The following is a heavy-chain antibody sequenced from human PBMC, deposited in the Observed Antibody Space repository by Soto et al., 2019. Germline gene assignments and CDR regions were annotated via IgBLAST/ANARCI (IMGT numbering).Heavy chain of an antibody. V-gene: IGHV6-1*01. Sequence: SEALSLTCAISGDSVSSNSSTWNWIRQSPSRGLEWLGRTYYRSKWYNDDAVSVKSRITISPDTSKNQFSLQLNSVTPEDPAIYYCTRGGYNWFDPWGQGTLVTVSS. CDR3: TRGGYNWFDP. J-gene: IGHJ5*02. CDR2: TYYRSKWYN. CDR1: GDSVSSNSST.